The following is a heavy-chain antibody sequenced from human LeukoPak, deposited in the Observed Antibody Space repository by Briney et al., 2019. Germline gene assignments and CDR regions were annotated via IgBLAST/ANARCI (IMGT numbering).Heavy chain of an antibody. Sequence: PGGSLRLSRAASGFTFSSYAMTWVRQAPGKGLEWVSTISGSGISTYYADSVKGRFTNSRDNSRNMVSLQMNSLRAEDTAVYYCASGVVIITAFDSWGQGTLVTVSS. CDR2: ISGSGIST. V-gene: IGHV3-23*01. CDR3: ASGVVIITAFDS. D-gene: IGHD3-22*01. CDR1: GFTFSSYA. J-gene: IGHJ4*02.